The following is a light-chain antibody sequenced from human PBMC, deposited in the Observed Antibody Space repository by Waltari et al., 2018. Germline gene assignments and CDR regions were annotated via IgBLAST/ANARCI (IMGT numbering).Light chain of an antibody. CDR1: SSDVGGYNY. J-gene: IGLJ1*01. Sequence: QSALTQPASVSGSPGQSITISCTGTSSDVGGYNYVSWYQQYPGKAPKFIIYDVTNRPSGVSPRFSGSKSGNTASLTISGLQVEDEADYFCTSYRSGSTYVFGTGTEVTVL. CDR2: DVT. V-gene: IGLV2-14*03. CDR3: TSYRSGSTYV.